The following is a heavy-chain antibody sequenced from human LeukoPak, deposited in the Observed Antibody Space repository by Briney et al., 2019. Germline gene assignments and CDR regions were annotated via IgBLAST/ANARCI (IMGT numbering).Heavy chain of an antibody. CDR2: IYYSGST. CDR3: ARGGEGSASSSWYNYFDY. CDR1: GGSISSYY. Sequence: SETPSLTCTVSGGSISSYYWSWIRQPPGKGLEWIGYIYYSGSTNYNPSLKSRVTISVDTSKNQFSLKLTSVTAADTAVCYCARGGEGSASSSWYNYFDYWGQGTLVTVSS. V-gene: IGHV4-59*01. D-gene: IGHD6-13*01. J-gene: IGHJ4*02.